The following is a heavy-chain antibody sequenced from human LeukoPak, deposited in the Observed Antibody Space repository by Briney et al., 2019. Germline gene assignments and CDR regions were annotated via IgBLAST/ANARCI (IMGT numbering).Heavy chain of an antibody. CDR2: INPNSGGT. CDR1: GYTFSDHY. Sequence: ASVKVSCKASGYTFSDHYIHWVRQAPGQGLEWVGWINPNSGGTNSAQKFQGRVNMTRDTSISTAYMELSRLRSDDTTADYCARESFTTVTSATDAFDIWGQGTMVTVSS. CDR3: ARESFTTVTSATDAFDI. D-gene: IGHD4-17*01. V-gene: IGHV1-2*02. J-gene: IGHJ3*02.